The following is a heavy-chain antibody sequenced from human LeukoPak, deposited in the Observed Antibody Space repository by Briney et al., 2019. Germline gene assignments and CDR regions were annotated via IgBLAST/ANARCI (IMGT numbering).Heavy chain of an antibody. Sequence: GGSLRLSCAASGFTFSSYAMSWVRQAPGKGLEWVSAISGSGGSTYYADSVKGRFNISRDNSKNTLYLQMNSLRAEDTAVYYCAKGPAVLLWFGESYFDYWGQGTLVTVSS. V-gene: IGHV3-23*01. CDR1: GFTFSSYA. CDR3: AKGPAVLLWFGESYFDY. CDR2: ISGSGGST. D-gene: IGHD3-10*01. J-gene: IGHJ4*02.